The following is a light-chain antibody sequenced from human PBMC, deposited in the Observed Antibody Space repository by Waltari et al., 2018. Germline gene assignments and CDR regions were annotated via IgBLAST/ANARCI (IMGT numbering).Light chain of an antibody. CDR2: AAS. Sequence: DIQMTQSPSSLSASVGDRVTITCRASQDIGSWLAWDQQKPGKAPKLLIYAASRLERGVPPRVSGSGSGTDFIIEISSLQPEDCGTFYCRQGNSFPYTFGQGTKLEI. CDR3: RQGNSFPYT. J-gene: IGKJ2*01. CDR1: QDIGSW. V-gene: IGKV1-12*01.